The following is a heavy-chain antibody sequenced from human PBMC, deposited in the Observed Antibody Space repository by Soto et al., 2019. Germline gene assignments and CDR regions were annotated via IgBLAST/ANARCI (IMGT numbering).Heavy chain of an antibody. CDR1: GDSITNNHW. Sequence: SETLSLTCTVYGDSITNNHWWSWVRQPPGKGPELIGEIYHTGIANYNPSLGRRVAFSVDKSKDQFSLSLTSVTAADTAVYYCVSRLGPYYYGLDVWGQGTTVTVSS. CDR2: IYHTGIA. J-gene: IGHJ6*02. D-gene: IGHD3-16*01. CDR3: VSRLGPYYYGLDV. V-gene: IGHV4-4*02.